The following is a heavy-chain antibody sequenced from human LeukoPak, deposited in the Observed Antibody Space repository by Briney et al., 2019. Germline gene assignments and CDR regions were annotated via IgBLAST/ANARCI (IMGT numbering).Heavy chain of an antibody. CDR2: IYYSGST. D-gene: IGHD2-15*01. J-gene: IGHJ4*02. Sequence: SQTLSLTCTVSGGSISSGSYYWGWIRQPPGKGLEWIGSIYYSGSTYYNPSLKSRVTISVDTSKNQFSLKLSSVTAEDTAVYYCARAGFYCSGGSCYWSDGHDYWGQGTLVTVSS. V-gene: IGHV4-39*07. CDR3: ARAGFYCSGGSCYWSDGHDY. CDR1: GGSISSGSYY.